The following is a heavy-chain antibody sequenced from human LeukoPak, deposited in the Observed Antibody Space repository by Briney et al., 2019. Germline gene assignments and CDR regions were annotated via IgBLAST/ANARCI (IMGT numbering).Heavy chain of an antibody. CDR2: ISGDSENA. V-gene: IGHV1-18*01. J-gene: IGHJ5*01. CDR3: ARYSFDRRSHFPNHFDS. D-gene: IGHD3-9*01. Sequence: ASVKVSCKASGYNFLTYGISWVRQAPGQGLEWMGWISGDSENAMYADNIEDRARITTDTVRNTVYMELRSLTSDDTALYFCARYSFDRRSHFPNHFDSWGQGTLVTVSS. CDR1: GYNFLTYG.